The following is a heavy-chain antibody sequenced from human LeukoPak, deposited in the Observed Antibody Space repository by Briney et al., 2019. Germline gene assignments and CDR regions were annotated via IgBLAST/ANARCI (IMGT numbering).Heavy chain of an antibody. CDR1: GGTFSSYA. CDR2: IIPIFGTA. D-gene: IGHD4-17*01. J-gene: IGHJ4*02. Sequence: ASVKVFCKASGGTFSSYAISWVRQAPGQGLEWMGRIIPIFGTANYAQKFQGRVTITTDESTSTAYMELSSLRSEDTAVYYCARDEDGDYPNDYWGQGTLVTVSS. CDR3: ARDEDGDYPNDY. V-gene: IGHV1-69*05.